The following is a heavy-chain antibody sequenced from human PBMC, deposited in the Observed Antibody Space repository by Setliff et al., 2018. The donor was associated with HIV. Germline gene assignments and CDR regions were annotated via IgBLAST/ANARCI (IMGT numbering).Heavy chain of an antibody. CDR1: GGSISSGGYY. J-gene: IGHJ4*02. CDR3: ARDTRIAATGTYYFDY. CDR2: IYYSGST. V-gene: IGHV4-31*03. Sequence: SCTVSGGSISSGGYYWNWIRQHPGKGLEWIGYIYYSGSTYYNPSLKSRVTISVDTSKNQFSLKLSSVTAADTAVYYCARDTRIAATGTYYFDYWGQGTLVTVSS. D-gene: IGHD6-13*01.